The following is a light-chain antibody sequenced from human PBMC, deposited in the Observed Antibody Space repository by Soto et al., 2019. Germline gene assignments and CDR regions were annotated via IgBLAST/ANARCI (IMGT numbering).Light chain of an antibody. CDR3: QQYDILPST. V-gene: IGKV1-33*01. J-gene: IGKJ4*01. Sequence: DIQMTQSPSCLSASVGDRVTITCQASQDISNYLNWYQQKPGKAPKLLIYDASNLETGVPSRFSGCASGTDFTFTISSLHPEDIATYYCQQYDILPSTFGGGTKVEIK. CDR1: QDISNY. CDR2: DAS.